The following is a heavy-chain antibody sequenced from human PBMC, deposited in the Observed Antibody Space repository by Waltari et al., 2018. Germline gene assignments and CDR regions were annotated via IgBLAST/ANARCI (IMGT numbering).Heavy chain of an antibody. CDR2: IYYSGST. J-gene: IGHJ5*02. CDR1: GGSISSYY. Sequence: QVQLQESGPGLVKPSETLSLTCTVSGGSISSYYWSWIRQPPGKGLEWIGYIYYSGSTNYNPSLKSRVTISVDTSKNQFSLKLSSVTAADTAVYYCARVFSGLLYNWFDPWGQGTLVTVSS. CDR3: ARVFSGLLYNWFDP. D-gene: IGHD3-22*01. V-gene: IGHV4-59*01.